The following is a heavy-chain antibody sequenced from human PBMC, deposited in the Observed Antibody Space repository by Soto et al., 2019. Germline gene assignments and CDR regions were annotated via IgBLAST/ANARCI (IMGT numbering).Heavy chain of an antibody. V-gene: IGHV3-23*01. CDR2: LSGSGGNI. CDR1: GFTFSTHA. Sequence: GGSLRLPCVASGFTFSTHAMSWVRQAPGKGLEWVSTLSGSGGNIYYAESVKGRLTISRDDSKNTLHLQMNSLRVEDTAVYYCAKDPPWTVGPLAMDVWGQGTTVT. J-gene: IGHJ6*02. D-gene: IGHD2-15*01. CDR3: AKDPPWTVGPLAMDV.